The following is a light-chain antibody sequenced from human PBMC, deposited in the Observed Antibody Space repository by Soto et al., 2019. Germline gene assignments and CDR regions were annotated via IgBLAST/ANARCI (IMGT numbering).Light chain of an antibody. V-gene: IGLV2-23*01. CDR2: EDT. J-gene: IGLJ3*02. Sequence: QSALTQPASVSGSPGQSIIISCTGTSSDVGSYNLVSWYQQHPGKAPKLMIYEDTKRPSGVSNRFSGSKSGNTASLTISGLQAEDEADYYCCSYAGSSIWVFGGGTKLTVL. CDR3: CSYAGSSIWV. CDR1: SSDVGSYNL.